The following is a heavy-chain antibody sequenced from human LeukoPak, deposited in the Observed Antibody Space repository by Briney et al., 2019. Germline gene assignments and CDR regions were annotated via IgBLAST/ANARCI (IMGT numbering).Heavy chain of an antibody. CDR1: GFTGINNY. CDR3: ARDGGAAAGY. CDR2: MYRGGST. V-gene: IGHV3-66*01. Sequence: PGGSLRLSCSASGFTGINNYMSGVGQAPGKGLEGVSVMYRGGSTDYADSVQGRFPMSRDNSKNTLYLQMNSLRAADTAVYYCARDGGAAAGYWGQGTVVSVSS. D-gene: IGHD6-13*01. J-gene: IGHJ4*02.